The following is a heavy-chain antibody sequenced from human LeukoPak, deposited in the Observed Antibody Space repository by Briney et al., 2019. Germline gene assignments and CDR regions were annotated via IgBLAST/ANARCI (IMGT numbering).Heavy chain of an antibody. CDR1: GGSISSSSYF. Sequence: QSSETLSLTCSVSGGSISSSSYFWGWIRQPPGKGLEWIGNIFYSGSTNYNPSLKSQVTISVDTSKNQLSLRLSSVTAADTAVYYCATHELRYLPRYWGQGTLVTVSS. CDR3: ATHELRYLPRY. V-gene: IGHV4-39*07. D-gene: IGHD3-9*01. CDR2: IFYSGST. J-gene: IGHJ4*02.